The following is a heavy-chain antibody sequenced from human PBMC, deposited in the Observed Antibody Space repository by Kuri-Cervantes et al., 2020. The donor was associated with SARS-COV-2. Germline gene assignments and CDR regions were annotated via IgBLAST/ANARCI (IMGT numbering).Heavy chain of an antibody. V-gene: IGHV3-64D*08. D-gene: IGHD2-21*01. J-gene: IGHJ4*02. Sequence: GESLKISCPASGFIFRNYVMYWVRQAPGKGLEYVSSIRNYGGSPYYGDSVKGRFTISRDNSKSTLYLQMDSLRVEDTAVYYCVGDESNVVQRGFWGQGSLVTVSS. CDR2: IRNYGGSP. CDR1: GFIFRNYV. CDR3: VGDESNVVQRGF.